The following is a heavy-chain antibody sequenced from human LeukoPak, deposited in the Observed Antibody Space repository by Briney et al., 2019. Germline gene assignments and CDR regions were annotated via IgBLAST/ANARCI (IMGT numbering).Heavy chain of an antibody. J-gene: IGHJ4*02. V-gene: IGHV3-30-3*01. Sequence: PGGSLRLSCAASGFTFSSYAMSWVRQAPGKGLEWVAVISYDGSNKYYADSVKGRFTISRDNAKNSLHLQMNSLRAEDTAVYYCARDLNIVATNFDYWGQGTLVTVSS. CDR2: ISYDGSNK. CDR1: GFTFSSYA. CDR3: ARDLNIVATNFDY. D-gene: IGHD5-12*01.